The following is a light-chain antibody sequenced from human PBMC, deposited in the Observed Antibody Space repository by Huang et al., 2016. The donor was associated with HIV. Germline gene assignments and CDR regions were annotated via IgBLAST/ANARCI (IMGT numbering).Light chain of an antibody. CDR3: MQGLQPPPT. CDR2: LGS. V-gene: IGKV2-28*01. J-gene: IGKJ2*01. CDR1: QNLLYNSGHNR. Sequence: DILMTQSPLSLPVTPGQPASISCWSSQNLLYNSGHNRLDWYLQKPGRSPQLLVFLGSNRAYGVTDRFTGSGSGTNFTLEISRVEAEDAGIYYCMQGLQPPPTFGQGTKLEI.